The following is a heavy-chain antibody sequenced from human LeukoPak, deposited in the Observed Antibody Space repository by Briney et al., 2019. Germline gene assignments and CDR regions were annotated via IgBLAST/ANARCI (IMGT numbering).Heavy chain of an antibody. D-gene: IGHD3-10*01. CDR1: GGSISSYY. V-gene: IGHV4-59*01. CDR2: IYYSGST. Sequence: SETLSLTCTVTGGSISSYYWSWIRQPPGKGLEWIGYIYYSGSTNYNPSLKSRVTISVDTSKNQFSLKLSSVTAADTAVYYCARGQKRYGSGPYYFDYWGQGTLVTVSS. CDR3: ARGQKRYGSGPYYFDY. J-gene: IGHJ4*02.